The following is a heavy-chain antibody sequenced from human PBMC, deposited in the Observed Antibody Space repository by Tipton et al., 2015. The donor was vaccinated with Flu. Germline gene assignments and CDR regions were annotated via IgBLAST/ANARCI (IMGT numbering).Heavy chain of an antibody. CDR1: GYSISSGYY. V-gene: IGHV4-38-2*02. CDR3: ATSRPHRYSYGMDV. D-gene: IGHD3-10*01. CDR2: IDHSGTT. Sequence: TLSLTCTVSGYSISSGYYWGWIRQPPGKGLEWIGSIDHSGTTYYNPSLKSRVTISVDTSKNQFSLKLSSVTAADTAVYYCATSRPHRYSYGMDVWGQGATVSVSS. J-gene: IGHJ6*02.